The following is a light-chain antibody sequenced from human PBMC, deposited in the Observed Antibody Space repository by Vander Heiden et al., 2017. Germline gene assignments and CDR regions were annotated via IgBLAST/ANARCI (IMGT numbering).Light chain of an antibody. Sequence: ETQMTQSPSSLSASVGDRVTITCRASQSIANYLNWDQQKPGKAPKLLIYSASSLQRGVPSRFSGSGSGTVFTLTISSLQPEDFATYYCQQSYSTFGQGTKVEVK. V-gene: IGKV1-39*01. CDR2: SAS. CDR3: QQSYST. CDR1: QSIANY. J-gene: IGKJ1*01.